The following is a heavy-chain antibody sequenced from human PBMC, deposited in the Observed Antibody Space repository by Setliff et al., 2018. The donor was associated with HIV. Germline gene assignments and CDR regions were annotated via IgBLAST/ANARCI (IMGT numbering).Heavy chain of an antibody. CDR3: ARGSIAAPKHYYYMNV. J-gene: IGHJ6*03. V-gene: IGHV1-3*03. D-gene: IGHD6-6*01. Sequence: ASVKVSCKASGYTFTSYAIHWVRQAPGQRLEWMGWINVDSGNTKYLQDLQGRVTITKDRSASTAYMELSSLRSEDTAVYYCARGSIAAPKHYYYMNVWGKGTTVTVSS. CDR1: GYTFTSYA. CDR2: INVDSGNT.